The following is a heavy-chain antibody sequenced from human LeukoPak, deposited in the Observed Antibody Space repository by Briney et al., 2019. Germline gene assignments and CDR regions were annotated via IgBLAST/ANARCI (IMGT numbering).Heavy chain of an antibody. CDR3: AREERSSGAFDI. D-gene: IGHD6-6*01. V-gene: IGHV3-30*15. Sequence: AVISYDGSNKYYADSVKGRFTISRDNSKNTLYLQMSSLRAEDTAVYYCAREERSSGAFDIWGQGTMVTVSS. CDR2: ISYDGSNK. J-gene: IGHJ3*02.